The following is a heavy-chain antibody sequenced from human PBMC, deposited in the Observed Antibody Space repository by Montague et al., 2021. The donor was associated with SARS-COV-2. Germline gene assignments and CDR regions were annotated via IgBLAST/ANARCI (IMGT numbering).Heavy chain of an antibody. D-gene: IGHD6-6*01. CDR1: GGSIVTGDYY. CDR3: VREYTGSSQAS. V-gene: IGHV4-39*02. J-gene: IGHJ5*02. Sequence: SESLSLTCSVSGGSIVTGDYYWAWSRQPPGKGLEWIGSIFHSGTTYYAPSLRGRVTISVDTSKYQFSLKSNSVTAADTAFYYCVREYTGSSQASWGQGTLVTVSS. CDR2: IFHSGTT.